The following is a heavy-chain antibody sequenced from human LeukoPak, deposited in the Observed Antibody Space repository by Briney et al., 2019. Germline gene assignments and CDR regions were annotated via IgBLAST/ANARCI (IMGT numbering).Heavy chain of an antibody. CDR2: IIPTLGIA. V-gene: IGHV1-69*04. D-gene: IGHD3-16*01. Sequence: ASVKVSCKASGGTFSSYAISWVRRAPGQGLEWMGRIIPTLGIANYAQKFQGRVTITADKSTSTAYMELSSLRSEDTAVYYCARWGGSYNWFDPWGQGTLVTVSS. J-gene: IGHJ5*02. CDR3: ARWGGSYNWFDP. CDR1: GGTFSSYA.